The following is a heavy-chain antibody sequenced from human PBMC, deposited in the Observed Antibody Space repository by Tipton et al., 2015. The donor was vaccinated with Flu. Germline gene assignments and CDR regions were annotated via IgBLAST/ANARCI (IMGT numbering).Heavy chain of an antibody. CDR2: IYTSGST. D-gene: IGHD1-26*01. V-gene: IGHV4-4*07. J-gene: IGHJ3*02. Sequence: TLSLTCTVFGGPISSYYWSWIRPPAGKGLEWIGRIYTSGSTNYNPSLKSRVTMSVDTSKNQFSLKLSSVTAADTAVYYCARGLKGATRDAFDIWGQGTMVTVSS. CDR3: ARGLKGATRDAFDI. CDR1: GGPISSYY.